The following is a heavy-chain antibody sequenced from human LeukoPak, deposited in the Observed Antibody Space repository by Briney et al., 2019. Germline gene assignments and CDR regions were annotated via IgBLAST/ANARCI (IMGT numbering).Heavy chain of an antibody. V-gene: IGHV3-30*18. CDR2: ISYDGSNK. D-gene: IGHD1-26*01. CDR1: GFTFSSYG. Sequence: PGGSLRLSCAASGFTFSSYGMHWVRQAPGKGLEWVAVISYDGSNKYYADSVKGRFTISRDNSKNTLYLQMNSLRAEDTAVYYCAKLGATTRHQVDYWGQGTLVTVSS. CDR3: AKLGATTRHQVDY. J-gene: IGHJ4*02.